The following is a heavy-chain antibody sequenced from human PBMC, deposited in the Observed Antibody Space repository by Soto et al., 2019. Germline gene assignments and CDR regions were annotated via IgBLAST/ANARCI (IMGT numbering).Heavy chain of an antibody. CDR2: ISGSGGST. Sequence: GGSLRLSCAASGFTFSSYAMSWVRQAPGKGLEWVSAISGSGGSTYYADSVKGRFTISRDNSKNTLYLQMNSLRAEDTAVYYCAKSPIGGGAIVTDAFDIWGQGTMVTVSS. J-gene: IGHJ3*02. D-gene: IGHD3-16*02. V-gene: IGHV3-23*01. CDR1: GFTFSSYA. CDR3: AKSPIGGGAIVTDAFDI.